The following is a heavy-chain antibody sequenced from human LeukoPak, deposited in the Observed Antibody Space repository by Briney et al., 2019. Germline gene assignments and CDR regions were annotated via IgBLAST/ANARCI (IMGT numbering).Heavy chain of an antibody. CDR3: AREWYGEQFDY. Sequence: GGSLRLSCAASGFTFSSYSMNWVRQAPGKGLEWVSSISSSSSYIYYADPVKGRFTISRDNAKNSLYLQMNSLRAEDTAVYYCAREWYGEQFDYWGQGTLVTVSS. J-gene: IGHJ4*02. CDR2: ISSSSSYI. CDR1: GFTFSSYS. V-gene: IGHV3-21*01. D-gene: IGHD4-17*01.